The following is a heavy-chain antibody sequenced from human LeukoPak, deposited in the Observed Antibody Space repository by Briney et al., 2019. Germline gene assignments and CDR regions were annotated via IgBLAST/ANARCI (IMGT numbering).Heavy chain of an antibody. CDR1: GFTFSSYE. CDR3: ARRIAVANDY. D-gene: IGHD6-19*01. Sequence: GGSLRLSCAASGFTFSSYEMNWVRQAPGKGLEWVSYISSSGSTIYYADSVKGRFTISRDNAKNSLYLQTNSLRAEDTAVYYCARRIAVANDYWGQGTLVTVSS. V-gene: IGHV3-48*03. J-gene: IGHJ4*02. CDR2: ISSSGSTI.